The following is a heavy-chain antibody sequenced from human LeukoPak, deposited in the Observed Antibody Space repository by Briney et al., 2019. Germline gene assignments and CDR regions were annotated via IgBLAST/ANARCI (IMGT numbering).Heavy chain of an antibody. D-gene: IGHD5-18*01. Sequence: ASVKVSCKASGYTFTSYYMHWVRQAPGQGLEWMGIANPNGGSTNYAQKFQDRVTMTWDMATTTVYMELSSLRSEDTAVYYCARAYGYYKPEFDYWGQVTVVTVSS. CDR3: ARAYGYYKPEFDY. V-gene: IGHV1-46*01. J-gene: IGHJ4*02. CDR1: GYTFTSYY. CDR2: ANPNGGST.